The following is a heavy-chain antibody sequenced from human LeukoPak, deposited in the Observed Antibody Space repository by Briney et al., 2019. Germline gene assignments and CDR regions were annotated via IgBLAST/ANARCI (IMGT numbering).Heavy chain of an antibody. V-gene: IGHV3-30*02. CDR3: AKVPTRGCSSTSCPFDY. J-gene: IGHJ4*02. D-gene: IGHD2-2*01. CDR2: IRYGGSNK. CDR1: GFTVSDNY. Sequence: GGSLRLSCAASGFTVSDNYMSWVRQAPGKGLEWVAFIRYGGSNKYYADSVKGRFTISRDNSKNTLYLQMNSLRAEDTAVYYCAKVPTRGCSSTSCPFDYWGQGTLVTVSS.